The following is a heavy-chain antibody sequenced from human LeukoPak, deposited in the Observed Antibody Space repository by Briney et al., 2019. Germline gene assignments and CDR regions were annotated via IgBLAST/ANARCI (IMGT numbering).Heavy chain of an antibody. CDR2: ISSSSSYI. V-gene: IGHV3-21*01. CDR1: GFTFSSYS. J-gene: IGHJ4*02. D-gene: IGHD3-3*01. Sequence: GGSLRLSCAASGFTFSSYSMNWVRQAPGKGLEWVSSISSSSSYIYYADSVKGRFTISRDNAKNSLYLRMNSLRAEDTAVYYCARAALEWLSLDYSGQGTLVTVSS. CDR3: ARAALEWLSLDY.